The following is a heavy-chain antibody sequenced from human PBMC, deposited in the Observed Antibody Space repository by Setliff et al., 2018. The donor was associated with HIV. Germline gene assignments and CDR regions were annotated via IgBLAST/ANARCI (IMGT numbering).Heavy chain of an antibody. Sequence: SETLSLTCTVSGYSINSGYFWGWIRQPPGTGLEWIGEIIHSGGTNYNPSLKSRVTISVDTSKNQFSLKLSSVTAADTAVYYCARALCGGDCYYYYYGMDVWGQGTTVTVSS. CDR3: ARALCGGDCYYYYYGMDV. J-gene: IGHJ6*02. CDR1: GYSINSGYF. CDR2: IIHSGGT. V-gene: IGHV4-38-2*02. D-gene: IGHD2-21*02.